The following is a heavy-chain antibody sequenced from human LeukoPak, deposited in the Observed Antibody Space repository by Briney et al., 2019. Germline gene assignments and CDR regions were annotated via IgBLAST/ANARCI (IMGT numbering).Heavy chain of an antibody. J-gene: IGHJ4*02. CDR3: ARVGSGWY. Sequence: SETLSLTCTVSGGSISSYYWSWTRQPPGKGLEWIGYIYYSGSTNYNPSLKSRVTISVDTSKNQFSLKLSSVTAADTAVYYCARVGSGWYWGQGTLVTVSS. D-gene: IGHD6-19*01. CDR2: IYYSGST. CDR1: GGSISSYY. V-gene: IGHV4-59*01.